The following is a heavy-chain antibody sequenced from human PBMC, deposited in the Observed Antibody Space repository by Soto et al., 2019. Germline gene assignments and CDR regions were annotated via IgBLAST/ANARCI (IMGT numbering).Heavy chain of an antibody. V-gene: IGHV1-2*04. J-gene: IGHJ6*02. CDR3: ARDGDVRFSEWPTTYYGMDV. D-gene: IGHD3-3*01. CDR2: INPNSGGT. CDR1: GYTFTGYY. Sequence: ASVKVSCKASGYTFTGYYMHWVRQAPGQGLEWMGWINPNSGGTNYAQKFQGWVTMTRDTSISTAYMELSRLRSDDTAVYYCARDGDVRFSEWPTTYYGMDVWGQGTTVTVSS.